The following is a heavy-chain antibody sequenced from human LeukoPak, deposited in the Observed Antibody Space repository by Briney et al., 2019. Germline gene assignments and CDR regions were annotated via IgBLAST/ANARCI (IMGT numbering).Heavy chain of an antibody. V-gene: IGHV3-33*01. Sequence: PGRSLRLSCAASGFSLSNYGMHWVRQAPGKGLEWVTLISYDGTNKYYADSAKGRFTISRDISKNTRYLQMNSLRAEDTAVYYCARDGANYDVDYWGQGTLVTVS. D-gene: IGHD3-3*01. CDR1: GFSLSNYG. CDR3: ARDGANYDVDY. CDR2: ISYDGTNK. J-gene: IGHJ4*02.